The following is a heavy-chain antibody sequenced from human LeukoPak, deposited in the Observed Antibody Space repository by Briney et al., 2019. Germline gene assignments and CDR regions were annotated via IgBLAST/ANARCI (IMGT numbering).Heavy chain of an antibody. Sequence: PGGSLRLSCAASGLTFSIYAMSWVRQAPGKGLEWVSGIRGSSSHTADADSVRGRFIISRDNTRNTLYLHMNSLRAEDTALYYCAKESDYSNAAPEWGFDSWGQGTLVTVSS. J-gene: IGHJ4*02. V-gene: IGHV3-23*01. D-gene: IGHD3-3*01. CDR3: AKESDYSNAAPEWGFDS. CDR1: GLTFSIYA. CDR2: IRGSSSHT.